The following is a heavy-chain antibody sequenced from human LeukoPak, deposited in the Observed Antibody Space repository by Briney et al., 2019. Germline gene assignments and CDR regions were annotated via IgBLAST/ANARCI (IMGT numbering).Heavy chain of an antibody. V-gene: IGHV1-2*02. Sequence: GASVKVSCKASGYTFTGYYMHWVRQAPGQGVEWMGWINPNSGGTNYAQKFQGRVTMTRDTSISTAYMELSRLRSDDTAVYYCARDAAYYYDSSGSSWGQGTLVTVSS. D-gene: IGHD3-22*01. CDR2: INPNSGGT. J-gene: IGHJ5*02. CDR1: GYTFTGYY. CDR3: ARDAAYYYDSSGSS.